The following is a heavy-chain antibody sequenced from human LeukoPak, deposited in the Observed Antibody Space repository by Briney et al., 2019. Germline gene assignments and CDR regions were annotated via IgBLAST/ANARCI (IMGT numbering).Heavy chain of an antibody. Sequence: ASVKVSCKASGYTFTGYYMHWVRQAPGQGLEWMGWINPNSGGTNYAQKFQGRVTMTRGTSISTAYMELSRLRSDDTAVYYCARVSKYASSGWYMGYWGQGTLVTVSS. J-gene: IGHJ4*02. CDR2: INPNSGGT. CDR1: GYTFTGYY. CDR3: ARVSKYASSGWYMGY. D-gene: IGHD6-19*01. V-gene: IGHV1-2*02.